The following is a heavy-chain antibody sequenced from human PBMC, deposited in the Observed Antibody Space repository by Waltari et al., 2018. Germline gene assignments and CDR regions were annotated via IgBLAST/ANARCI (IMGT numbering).Heavy chain of an antibody. D-gene: IGHD3-3*01. CDR1: GLSFSSYE. V-gene: IGHV3-48*03. CDR3: ARDPPSDFCSGYYYYFVY. CDR2: ISSSGSTI. Sequence: EVQLVESGGGLVQRGGSLRLSCAVSGLSFSSYEMNWVRQAQGRGLEWVSDISSSGSTIYYADSVNAPFTISLDNANDSLYLPMNSLSATDTACYYCARDPPSDFCSGYYYYFVYWGQGTLVTVSS. J-gene: IGHJ4*02.